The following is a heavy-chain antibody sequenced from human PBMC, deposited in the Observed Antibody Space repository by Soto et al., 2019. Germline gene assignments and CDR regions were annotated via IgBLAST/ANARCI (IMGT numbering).Heavy chain of an antibody. CDR3: ARSQGSSTSLEIYYYYYYGMDV. CDR1: GGTFSSYA. D-gene: IGHD2-2*01. Sequence: QVQLVQSGAEVKKPGSSVKVSCKASGGTFSSYAISWVRQAPGQGLEWMGGIIPISGTANYAQKFQSRVTITADESTTTAYMELGSLRSEDTAVYYCARSQGSSTSLEIYYYYYYGMDVWRQGTTVTVSS. J-gene: IGHJ6*02. CDR2: IIPISGTA. V-gene: IGHV1-69*01.